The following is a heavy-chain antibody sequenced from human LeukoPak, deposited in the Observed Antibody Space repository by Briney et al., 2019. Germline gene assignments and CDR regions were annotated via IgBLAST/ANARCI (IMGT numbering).Heavy chain of an antibody. V-gene: IGHV3-20*04. J-gene: IGHJ4*02. D-gene: IGHD2-15*01. CDR2: INWSGGSA. Sequence: GGSLRLSCAASGFTFDDYGMSWVRQAPGKGLEWVSGINWSGGSAGYADSVKGRFTISRDNAKNSLFLQMNSLRAEDTAVYYCAKMGRSGGSYFDYWGQGTLVTVSS. CDR1: GFTFDDYG. CDR3: AKMGRSGGSYFDY.